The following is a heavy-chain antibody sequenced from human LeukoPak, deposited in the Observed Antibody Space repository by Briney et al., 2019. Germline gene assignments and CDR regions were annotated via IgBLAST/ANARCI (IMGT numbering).Heavy chain of an antibody. CDR1: GFTFRNYV. Sequence: GGSLRLSCAASGFTFRNYVIHWVRQAPGKGLEWVAVTSSDLNVKLYADSVKGRFTISRDNSRSTLYLQMNRLRPEDTAIYYCAREGYYGSGSPPSLYFDYWGQGTLVTVSS. V-gene: IGHV3-30-3*01. D-gene: IGHD3-10*01. CDR3: AREGYYGSGSPPSLYFDY. CDR2: TSSDLNVK. J-gene: IGHJ4*02.